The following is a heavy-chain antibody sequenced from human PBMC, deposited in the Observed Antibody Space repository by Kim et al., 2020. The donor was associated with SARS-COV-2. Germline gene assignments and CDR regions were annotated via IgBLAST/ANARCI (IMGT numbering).Heavy chain of an antibody. Sequence: GGSLRLSCAASGFIFSSYGMHWVRQAPGKGLEWVAVVSYDGSDKYYADSVKGRLTISRDKSKNTLLLQMSSLRAEDTAVYYCAKSSSHCSGGSCSGFDYWGQGTLVTVSS. CDR1: GFIFSSYG. D-gene: IGHD2-15*01. CDR3: AKSSSHCSGGSCSGFDY. J-gene: IGHJ4*02. V-gene: IGHV3-30*18. CDR2: VSYDGSDK.